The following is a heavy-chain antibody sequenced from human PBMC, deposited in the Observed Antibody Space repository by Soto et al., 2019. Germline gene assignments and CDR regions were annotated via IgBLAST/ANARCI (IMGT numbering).Heavy chain of an antibody. J-gene: IGHJ4*02. CDR3: AHRPSYCSGGSCYSGFAS. CDR2: IYWDDDK. D-gene: IGHD2-15*01. Sequence: KESGPTLVKPTQTLTLTCTFSGFSLSTSGVGVGWIRQPPGKALEWLALIYWDDDKRYSPSLNSRLTITKETSKNQVVLTMTHLDPVDTATYYCAHRPSYCSGGSCYSGFASWGQGTLVTVSS. CDR1: GFSLSTSGVG. V-gene: IGHV2-5*02.